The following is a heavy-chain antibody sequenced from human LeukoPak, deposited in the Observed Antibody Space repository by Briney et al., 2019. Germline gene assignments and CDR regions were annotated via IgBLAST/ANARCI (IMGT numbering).Heavy chain of an antibody. V-gene: IGHV4-39*01. D-gene: IGHD4-17*01. CDR2: IYYSGST. Sequence: PSETLSLTCSVSGGSISSTNYYWGWIRQPPGKGLEWIGSIYYSGSTYYNPSLESRVTISVDTSKNQFSLKLSSVTAADTAVYYCARRGGRHYGDYYYYMDVWGKGTTVTVPS. CDR3: ARRGGRHYGDYYYYMDV. CDR1: GGSISSTNYY. J-gene: IGHJ6*03.